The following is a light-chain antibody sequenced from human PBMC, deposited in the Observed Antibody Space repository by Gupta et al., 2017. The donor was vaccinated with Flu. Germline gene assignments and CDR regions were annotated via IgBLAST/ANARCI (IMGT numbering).Light chain of an antibody. CDR2: AAA. CDR3: HQSDSYPNRT. CDR1: QRIRTY. V-gene: IGKV1-39*01. J-gene: IGKJ2*01. Sequence: SSLYASVGDRGTSTCRARQRIRTYLGWYKQKPIKAPKLLIYAAASWQRGVASRFRGSGYGKELSLTSTRRQQEDFAPYYFHQSDSYPNRTFGQGTKVDIK.